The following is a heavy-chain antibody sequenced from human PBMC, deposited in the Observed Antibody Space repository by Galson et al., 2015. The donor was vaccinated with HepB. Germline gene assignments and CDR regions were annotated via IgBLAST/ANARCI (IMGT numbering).Heavy chain of an antibody. CDR1: GYTFTSYG. J-gene: IGHJ6*02. Sequence: SVKVSCKASGYTFTSYGISWVRQAPGQGLEWMGWISAYNGNTNYAQKLQGRVTMTTDTSTSAAYMELRSLRSDDTAVYYCARDGPAFNEWELRPYYYYYYGMDVWGQGTTVTVSS. CDR2: ISAYNGNT. CDR3: ARDGPAFNEWELRPYYYYYYGMDV. D-gene: IGHD1-26*01. V-gene: IGHV1-18*04.